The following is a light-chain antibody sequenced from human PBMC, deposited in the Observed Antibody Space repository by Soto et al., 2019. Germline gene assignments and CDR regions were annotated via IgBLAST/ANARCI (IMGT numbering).Light chain of an antibody. V-gene: IGLV2-14*01. J-gene: IGLJ3*02. CDR1: SSDIGGYNY. Sequence: QSALTQPASVSGSPGQSITISCTGTSSDIGGYNYVSWYQQHPGKAPKLMIYEVSYRPSGVSNRFSGSKSGNTASLTISGLQAEDEADYYCTSYTSSSIWVFGGGTKLTVL. CDR3: TSYTSSSIWV. CDR2: EVS.